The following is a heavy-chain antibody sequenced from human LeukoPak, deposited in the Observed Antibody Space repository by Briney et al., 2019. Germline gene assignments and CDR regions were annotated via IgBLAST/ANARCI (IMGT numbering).Heavy chain of an antibody. Sequence: PGGSLRLSCAASGFTFSSYSMNWVREAPGKGLEWVSYISSSSSTIYYADPVTGRFTISRDNAKYSLYLQMNSLRAEDTAVYYCARDWLVAGLVFDYWGQGTLVTVSS. CDR3: ARDWLVAGLVFDY. V-gene: IGHV3-48*01. CDR1: GFTFSSYS. CDR2: ISSSSSTI. J-gene: IGHJ4*02. D-gene: IGHD6-19*01.